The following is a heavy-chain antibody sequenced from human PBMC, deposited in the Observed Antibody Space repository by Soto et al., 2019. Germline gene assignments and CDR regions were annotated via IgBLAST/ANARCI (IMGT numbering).Heavy chain of an antibody. D-gene: IGHD6-19*01. CDR1: GFTFSSYW. CDR3: ARGRAVAGYYYYYYMDV. Sequence: EVQLVESGGGLVQPGGSLRLSCAASGFTFSSYWMSWVRQAPGKGLEWVANIKQDGSEKYYVDSVKGRFTISRDNAKNSLYLQMNSLRAEDTAVYYCARGRAVAGYYYYYYMDVWGKGTTVTVSS. CDR2: IKQDGSEK. J-gene: IGHJ6*03. V-gene: IGHV3-7*01.